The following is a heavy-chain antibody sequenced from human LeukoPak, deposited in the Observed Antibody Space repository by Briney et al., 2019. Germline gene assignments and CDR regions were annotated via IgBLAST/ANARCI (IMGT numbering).Heavy chain of an antibody. CDR3: AILLGGIAAVTGFDY. J-gene: IGHJ4*02. D-gene: IGHD6-13*01. CDR2: IRYDGSNK. CDR1: GFTFSSYG. Sequence: GGSLRLSCAASGFTFSSYGMHWVRKAPGKGLEWVAFIRYDGSNKYYADSVKGRFTISRDNSKNTLYLQMNSLRAEDTAVYYCAILLGGIAAVTGFDYWGQGTLVTVSS. V-gene: IGHV3-30*02.